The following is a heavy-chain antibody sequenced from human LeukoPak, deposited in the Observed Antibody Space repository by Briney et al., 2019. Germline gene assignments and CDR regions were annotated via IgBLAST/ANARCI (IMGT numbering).Heavy chain of an antibody. CDR3: ARDTRSYDTSGYYYFDY. CDR1: GASTTSYY. J-gene: IGHJ4*02. CDR2: IYSDGTT. Sequence: SETLSLTCSVSGASTTSYYWNWIRQAPGKGLEWIGYIYSDGTTSYSPSLRSRVTISIDTSRNQFSLKLSSVTAVDAAVYYCARDTRSYDTSGYYYFDYWGQGALVTVSS. V-gene: IGHV4-59*01. D-gene: IGHD3-22*01.